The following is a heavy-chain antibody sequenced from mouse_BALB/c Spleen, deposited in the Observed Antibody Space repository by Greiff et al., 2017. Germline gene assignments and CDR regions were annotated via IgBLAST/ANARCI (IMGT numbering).Heavy chain of an antibody. J-gene: IGHJ4*01. CDR1: GYAFTSYN. CDR2: IDPYNGGT. V-gene: IGHV1S135*01. Sequence: EVQLQQSGPELVKPGASVKVSCKASGYAFTSYNMYWVKQSHGKSLEWIGYIDPYNGGTSYNQKFKGKATLTVDKSSSTAYMHLNSLTSEDSAVYYCARSDYGNYVDAMDYWGQGTSVTVSS. CDR3: ARSDYGNYVDAMDY. D-gene: IGHD2-1*01.